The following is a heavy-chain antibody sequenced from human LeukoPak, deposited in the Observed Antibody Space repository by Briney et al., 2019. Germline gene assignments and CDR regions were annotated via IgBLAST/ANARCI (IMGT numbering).Heavy chain of an antibody. CDR2: TRYDGNNK. V-gene: IGHV3-30*02. Sequence: GGSLRLSCAASGFTFSNYGMHWVRQAPGKGLEWVTFTRYDGNNKYYAYSVKGRFTISRDNSKNTLYLQMSSLRPEDTAVYYCARRMSYYDSSATDYWGQGTLVTVSS. D-gene: IGHD3-22*01. J-gene: IGHJ4*02. CDR3: ARRMSYYDSSATDY. CDR1: GFTFSNYG.